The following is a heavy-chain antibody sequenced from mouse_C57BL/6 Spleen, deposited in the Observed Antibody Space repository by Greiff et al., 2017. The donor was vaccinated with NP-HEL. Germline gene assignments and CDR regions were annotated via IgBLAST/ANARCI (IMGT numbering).Heavy chain of an antibody. CDR1: GYTFTDYY. Sequence: EVQLQQSGPELVKPGASVKISCKASGYTFTDYYMNWVKQSHGKSLEWIGDINPNNGGTSYNQKFKGKATLTVDKSSSTAYMELRSLTSEDSAVYYCARSIYWGFDYWGQGTTLTVSS. CDR3: ARSIYWGFDY. J-gene: IGHJ2*01. D-gene: IGHD2-1*01. CDR2: INPNNGGT. V-gene: IGHV1-26*01.